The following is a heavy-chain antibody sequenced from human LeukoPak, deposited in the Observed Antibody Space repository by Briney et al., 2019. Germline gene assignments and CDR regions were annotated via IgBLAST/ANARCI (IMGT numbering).Heavy chain of an antibody. CDR1: GGPFSGYY. CDR3: ARCYSGSYYYYYYMDV. J-gene: IGHJ6*03. V-gene: IGHV4-34*01. D-gene: IGHD1-26*01. CDR2: INHSGST. Sequence: PSETLSLTCAVYGGPFSGYYWSWIRQPPGKGLEWIGEINHSGSTNYNPSLKSRVTISVDTSKNQFSLKLSSVTAADTAVYYCARCYSGSYYYYYYMDVWGKGTTVTVSS.